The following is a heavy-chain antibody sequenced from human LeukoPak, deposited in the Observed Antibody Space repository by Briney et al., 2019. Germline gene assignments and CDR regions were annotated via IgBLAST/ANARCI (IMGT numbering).Heavy chain of an antibody. J-gene: IGHJ4*02. CDR1: GFTFSSYG. V-gene: IGHV3-30*02. CDR3: ARGRDYYGSGSYYFTDY. CDR2: IRYDGSNK. Sequence: PGGSLRLSCAASGFTFSSYGMYWVRQAPGKGLDWVSFIRYDGSNKYYADSVKGRFTISRDNSKNTLYLQMNSLRAEDTAVYYCARGRDYYGSGSYYFTDYWGQGTLVTVSS. D-gene: IGHD3-10*01.